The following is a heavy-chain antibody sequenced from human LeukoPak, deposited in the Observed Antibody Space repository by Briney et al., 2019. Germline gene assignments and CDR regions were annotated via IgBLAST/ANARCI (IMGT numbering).Heavy chain of an antibody. CDR3: VRSAFHAGSGNYYDY. V-gene: IGHV3-74*03. D-gene: IGHD3-22*01. Sequence: PGGSLRLSCAASSFTFSNAWMNWVRQAPGKGLEWVSRIDNAGSITTYADSVKGRFTISRDNAENTLYLQMNSLRVEDTAVYYCVRSAFHAGSGNYYDYWGQGTLVTVSS. CDR2: IDNAGSIT. J-gene: IGHJ4*02. CDR1: SFTFSNAW.